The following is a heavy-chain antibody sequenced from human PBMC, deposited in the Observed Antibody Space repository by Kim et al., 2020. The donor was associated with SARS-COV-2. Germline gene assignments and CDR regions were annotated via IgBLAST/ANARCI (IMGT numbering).Heavy chain of an antibody. J-gene: IGHJ4*02. CDR2: ISSNGGST. Sequence: GGSLRLSCAASGFTFSSYAMHWVRQAPGKGLEYVSAISSNGGSTYYTNSVKGRFTISRDNSKNTLYLQMGSLRAEDMAVYYCARVERYSGSYSPWGQGTL. D-gene: IGHD1-26*01. CDR3: ARVERYSGSYSP. V-gene: IGHV3-64*01. CDR1: GFTFSSYA.